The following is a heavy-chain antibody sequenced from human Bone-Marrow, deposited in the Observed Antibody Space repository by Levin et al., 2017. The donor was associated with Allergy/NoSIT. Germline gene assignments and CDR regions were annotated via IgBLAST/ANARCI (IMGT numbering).Heavy chain of an antibody. Sequence: SQTLSLTCTVSGASISSHFWSWVRQPPGKGLEWIGYISKTGNTNSNPSLKSRVTISADTSKNQFSLTLSSVTASDTALYYCARDLPGSYYTFDIWGQGTMVTVSS. V-gene: IGHV4-59*11. CDR1: GASISSHF. CDR2: ISKTGNT. CDR3: ARDLPGSYYTFDI. D-gene: IGHD1-26*01. J-gene: IGHJ3*02.